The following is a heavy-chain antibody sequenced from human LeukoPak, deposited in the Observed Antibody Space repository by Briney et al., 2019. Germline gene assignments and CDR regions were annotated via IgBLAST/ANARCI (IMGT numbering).Heavy chain of an antibody. Sequence: GESLKISCKGSGYSFTSYWIGWVRQMPGKGLEWMGIIYPGDSDTRYSPSFQGQVTISADKSISTAYLQWSSLKASDTAMYYCARLPGDCSGGSCYARAFDIWGQGTMVTVSS. V-gene: IGHV5-51*01. J-gene: IGHJ3*02. CDR2: IYPGDSDT. CDR1: GYSFTSYW. CDR3: ARLPGDCSGGSCYARAFDI. D-gene: IGHD2-15*01.